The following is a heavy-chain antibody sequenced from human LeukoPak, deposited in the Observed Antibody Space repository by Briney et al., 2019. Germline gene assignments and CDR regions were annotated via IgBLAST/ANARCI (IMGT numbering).Heavy chain of an antibody. CDR2: ISGSGADT. CDR3: AKGSLIVVVTLDAFAM. V-gene: IGHV3-23*01. J-gene: IGHJ3*02. CDR1: GFTFSSYA. D-gene: IGHD3-22*01. Sequence: TGGSLRLSCAASGFTFSSYAMSWVRQAPGKGLEWVSAISGSGADTHYADSVKGRFAISRDNSKNTLYLQMSSLRAEDTAVYYCAKGSLIVVVTLDAFAMWGQGTMVTVSA.